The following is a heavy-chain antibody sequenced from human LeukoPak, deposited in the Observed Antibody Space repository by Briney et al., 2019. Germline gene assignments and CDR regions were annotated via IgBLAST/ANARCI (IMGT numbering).Heavy chain of an antibody. CDR1: GYTFTAYY. CDR3: AREISVAGTMIDY. CDR2: INPNSGGT. Sequence: ASVKVSCKASGYTFTAYYGHWVRQAPGQGLEWMGWINPNSGGTNYAQKFQGRVTMTRDTSITTAYMELSRLTSDDTATYYCAREISVAGTMIDYWGQGTLVTVSS. V-gene: IGHV1-2*02. D-gene: IGHD6-19*01. J-gene: IGHJ4*02.